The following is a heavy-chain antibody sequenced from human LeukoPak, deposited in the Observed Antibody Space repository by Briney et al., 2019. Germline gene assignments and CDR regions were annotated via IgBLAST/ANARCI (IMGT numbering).Heavy chain of an antibody. CDR3: ARDSEQLAEAEYFQH. CDR1: GFTFSSYA. Sequence: GGSLRLSCAASGFTFSSYAMHWVRQAPGKGLEWVAVISYGGSNKYYADSVEGRFTISRDNSKNTLYLQMNSLRAEDTAVYYCARDSEQLAEAEYFQHWGQGTLVTVSS. J-gene: IGHJ1*01. CDR2: ISYGGSNK. V-gene: IGHV3-30-3*01. D-gene: IGHD6-13*01.